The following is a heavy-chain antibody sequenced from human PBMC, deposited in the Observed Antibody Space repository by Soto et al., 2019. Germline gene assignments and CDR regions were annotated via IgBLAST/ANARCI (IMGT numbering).Heavy chain of an antibody. D-gene: IGHD3-22*01. Sequence: SVKVSCKASGGTFSSDAISWVRQAPGQGLEWMGGIIPIFGTVNYAQKFQGRVTITADESTSTAYMELSSLRSEDTAVYYCASHSYYYGSSGYCFDYWGQGTLVTVSS. J-gene: IGHJ4*02. CDR1: GGTFSSDA. CDR2: IIPIFGTV. V-gene: IGHV1-69*13. CDR3: ASHSYYYGSSGYCFDY.